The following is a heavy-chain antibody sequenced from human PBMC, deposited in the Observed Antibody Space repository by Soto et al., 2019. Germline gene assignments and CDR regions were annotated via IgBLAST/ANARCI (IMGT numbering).Heavy chain of an antibody. D-gene: IGHD1-20*01. J-gene: IGHJ6*02. V-gene: IGHV5-51*01. CDR1: GYSFTSYW. Sequence: GESLKISCKGSGYSFTSYWIGWVRQMPGKGLEWMGIIYPGDSDTRYSPSFQGQVTISADKSISTAYLQWSSLKASDTAMYYCARLITGSYYYYYGMDVWGQGTTFTVSS. CDR2: IYPGDSDT. CDR3: ARLITGSYYYYYGMDV.